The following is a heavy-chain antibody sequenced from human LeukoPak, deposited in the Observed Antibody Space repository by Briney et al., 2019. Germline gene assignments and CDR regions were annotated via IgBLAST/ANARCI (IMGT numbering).Heavy chain of an antibody. CDR1: GASFNDYY. CDR2: VNHRGSS. V-gene: IGHV4-34*01. Sequence: SETLSLTFAVYGASFNDYYWSWIRHSPTKGLEWIGEVNHRGSSKYNPSLRSRVTISADKSKKQFFLRLSPVAAADSGVYYCARERASNNHDNWFDPWGQGTLVTVSS. J-gene: IGHJ5*02. CDR3: ARERASNNHDNWFDP.